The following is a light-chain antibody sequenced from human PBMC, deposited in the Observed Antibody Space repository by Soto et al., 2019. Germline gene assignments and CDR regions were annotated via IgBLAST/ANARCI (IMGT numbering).Light chain of an antibody. CDR1: SSDIGAYIY. V-gene: IGLV2-8*01. J-gene: IGLJ1*01. CDR2: EVS. Sequence: QSALTQPPSASGSPGQSVTISCTGTSSDIGAYIYVSWYQQHPGKAPKLMISEVSRRPSGVPERFSGSKSGNTASLTVSDLQADDEAHYYCSSYAGSNNFVFGTGTKVTVL. CDR3: SSYAGSNNFV.